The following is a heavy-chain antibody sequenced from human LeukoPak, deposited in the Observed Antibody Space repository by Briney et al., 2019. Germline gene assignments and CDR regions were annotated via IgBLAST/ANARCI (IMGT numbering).Heavy chain of an antibody. D-gene: IGHD2-2*01. Sequence: PGASLRLSCAASGFTFRNYAMSWVRQAPGKGLEWVSAISGSGGSTYYADSVKGRFTISRDNSKNTLYLQMNSLRAEDTAVYYCAKAGCSSTSCYYLNWYFDLWGRGTLVTVSS. CDR2: ISGSGGST. CDR3: AKAGCSSTSCYYLNWYFDL. CDR1: GFTFRNYA. J-gene: IGHJ2*01. V-gene: IGHV3-23*01.